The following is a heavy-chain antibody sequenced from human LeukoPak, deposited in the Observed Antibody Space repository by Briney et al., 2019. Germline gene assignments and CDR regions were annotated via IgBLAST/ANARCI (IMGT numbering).Heavy chain of an antibody. V-gene: IGHV3-48*02. CDR2: IDTSSSTI. J-gene: IGHJ3*02. D-gene: IGHD4-17*01. CDR3: ARGPYGDYVDAFDI. Sequence: PGGSLRLSCAASGFTFSSYSMNWVRQAPGKGLEWLSYIDTSSSTIYYADSVTGRFTISRDNAKNSLYLQMNSLRDEDTAVYYCARGPYGDYVDAFDIWGQGTMVTVSS. CDR1: GFTFSSYS.